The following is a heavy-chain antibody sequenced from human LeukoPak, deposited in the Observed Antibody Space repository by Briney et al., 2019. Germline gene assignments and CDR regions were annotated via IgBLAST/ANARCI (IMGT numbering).Heavy chain of an antibody. CDR2: ISGSGGST. J-gene: IGHJ4*02. Sequence: PGGSLRLSCPASAFTFSSYAMSRVRQAPGKGLDWFSAISGSGGSTYYADSVKGRFTISRDNSKNTLYLQMNSLRAEDTAVYYCAKDPRYCSSTSCVDYWGQGTLVTVSS. V-gene: IGHV3-23*01. CDR3: AKDPRYCSSTSCVDY. D-gene: IGHD2-2*01. CDR1: AFTFSSYA.